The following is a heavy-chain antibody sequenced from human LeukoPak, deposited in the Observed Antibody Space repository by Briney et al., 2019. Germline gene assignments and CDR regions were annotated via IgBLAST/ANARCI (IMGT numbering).Heavy chain of an antibody. Sequence: SETLSLTCAVSGYSISSGYYWGWIWQPPGKGLEWIGSIYHSGSTYYNPSLKSRVTISVDTSKNQFSLKLSSVTAADTAVYYCAGGPLGQWLVVDYWGQGTLVTVSS. V-gene: IGHV4-38-2*01. CDR3: AGGPLGQWLVVDY. J-gene: IGHJ4*02. CDR1: GYSISSGYY. D-gene: IGHD6-19*01. CDR2: IYHSGST.